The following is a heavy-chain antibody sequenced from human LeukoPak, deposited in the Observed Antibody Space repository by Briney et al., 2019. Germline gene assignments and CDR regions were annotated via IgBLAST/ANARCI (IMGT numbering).Heavy chain of an antibody. CDR3: ARITGDRYYYYYYMDV. V-gene: IGHV3-20*04. CDR2: INWNGGST. J-gene: IGHJ6*03. Sequence: GGSLTLSCAASGFTFDDYGMSWVRQAPGKGLEWVSGINWNGGSTGYADSVKGRFTISRDNAKNSLYLQMNSLRAEDTALYYCARITGDRYYYYYYMDVWGKGTTVTVSS. D-gene: IGHD7-27*01. CDR1: GFTFDDYG.